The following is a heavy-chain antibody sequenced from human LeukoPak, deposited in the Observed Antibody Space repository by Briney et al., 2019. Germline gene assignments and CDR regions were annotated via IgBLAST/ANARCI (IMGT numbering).Heavy chain of an antibody. CDR3: ARDFLWWLLLD. J-gene: IGHJ4*02. CDR2: INHSGST. D-gene: IGHD3-22*01. V-gene: IGHV4-34*01. Sequence: PSETLSLTCAVYGGSFSGYYWSWLRQPPGKGLEWIGEINHSGSTNYDPSLKSRVTISVDTSKNQFSLKLSSVTAADTAVYYCARDFLWWLLLDRGQGTLVTVSS. CDR1: GGSFSGYY.